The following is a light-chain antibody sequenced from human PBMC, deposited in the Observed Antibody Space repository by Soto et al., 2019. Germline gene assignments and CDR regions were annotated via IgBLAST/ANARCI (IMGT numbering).Light chain of an antibody. CDR2: GAS. Sequence: EIVLTQSPGTLSLSPGERATLSCRASQSVTSNYLAWYQQKPGQAPRLLIFGASTRAIGIPDRFRGSGSGTDFTLTISRLEPADFAVYYCQQYDNSRWTFGQGTKVDIK. V-gene: IGKV3-20*01. CDR1: QSVTSNY. CDR3: QQYDNSRWT. J-gene: IGKJ1*01.